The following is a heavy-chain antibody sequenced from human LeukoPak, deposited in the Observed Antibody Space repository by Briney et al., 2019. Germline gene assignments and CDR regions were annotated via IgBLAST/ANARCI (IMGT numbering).Heavy chain of an antibody. CDR1: GFTFSSYS. D-gene: IGHD3-10*01. CDR2: ISSRSSTI. V-gene: IGHV3-48*04. CDR3: ARAAPAATPYYYGSGSPGYYYYMDV. Sequence: GGSLRLSCAASGFTFSSYSMNWVRQAPGKGLEWVSYISSRSSTIYYADSVKGRFTISRDNAKNSLYLQMNSLRAEDTAVYYCARAAPAATPYYYGSGSPGYYYYMDVWGKGTTVTVSS. J-gene: IGHJ6*03.